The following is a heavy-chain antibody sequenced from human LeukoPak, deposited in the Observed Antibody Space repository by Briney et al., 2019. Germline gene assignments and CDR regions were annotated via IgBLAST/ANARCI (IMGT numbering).Heavy chain of an antibody. CDR3: ARGKLRAMIRVFDY. CDR2: IYTSGST. Sequence: SETLSLTCTVSGGSISSYYWSWIRQPAGKGLEWIGRIYTSGSTNYNPSLKSRVTISVDTSKNQFSLKLSSVTAADTAVYYCARGKLRAMIRVFDYWGQGTLVTVSS. J-gene: IGHJ4*02. V-gene: IGHV4-4*07. D-gene: IGHD3-10*01. CDR1: GGSISSYY.